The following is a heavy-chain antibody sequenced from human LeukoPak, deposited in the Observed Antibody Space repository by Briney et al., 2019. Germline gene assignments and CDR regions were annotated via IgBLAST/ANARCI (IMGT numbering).Heavy chain of an antibody. CDR1: GYTFTSYG. D-gene: IGHD2-2*01. CDR3: ARDLSVVPAAMPVVDYYGMDV. J-gene: IGHJ6*02. Sequence: ASVKVSCKASGYTFTSYGISWVRQAPGQGLEWMGWISAYNGNTSCAQKLQGRVTKTTDTSTSTAYMELRSLRSDDTAVYYCARDLSVVPAAMPVVDYYGMDVWGQGTTVTVSS. CDR2: ISAYNGNT. V-gene: IGHV1-18*01.